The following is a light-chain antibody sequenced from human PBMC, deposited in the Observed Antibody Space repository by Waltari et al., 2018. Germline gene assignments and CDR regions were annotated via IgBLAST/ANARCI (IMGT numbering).Light chain of an antibody. CDR1: ISDIGHYHY. V-gene: IGLV2-8*01. Sequence: QSALTQPPSASGSLRQSVTLPCSGTISDIGHYHYVPWYQQHPGKAPKLIIYEVSKRPSGVPYRFSGSKSGHTASLTVSGLQSEDEAQYYCISYAGRNNLVFGGGTKLTVL. CDR3: ISYAGRNNLV. J-gene: IGLJ3*02. CDR2: EVS.